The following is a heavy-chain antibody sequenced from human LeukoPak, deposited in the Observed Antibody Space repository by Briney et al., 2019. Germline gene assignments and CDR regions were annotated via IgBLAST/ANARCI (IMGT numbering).Heavy chain of an antibody. J-gene: IGHJ4*02. V-gene: IGHV4-34*01. CDR1: GGSFSGYY. D-gene: IGHD4-11*01. Sequence: SETLSLTCAVYGGSFSGYYWSWIRQPPGKGLGWIGEINHSGSTNYNPSLKSRVTISVDTSKNQFSLKLSSVTAADTAVYYCARGRATVTTPSFDYWGQGTLVTVSS. CDR3: ARGRATVTTPSFDY. CDR2: INHSGST.